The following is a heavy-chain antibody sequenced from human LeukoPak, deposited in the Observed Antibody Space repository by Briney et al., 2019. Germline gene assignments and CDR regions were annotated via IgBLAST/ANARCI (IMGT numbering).Heavy chain of an antibody. J-gene: IGHJ6*03. D-gene: IGHD3-10*01. V-gene: IGHV4-4*07. CDR1: GGSISSYY. CDR2: IYTSGST. CDR3: ARGGITMVRGVIGYYYYMDV. Sequence: SETLSLTCTVSGGSISSYYWSWIRQPAGKGLEWIGRIYTSGSTNYNPSLKSRVTMSVDTSKNQFSLKLSSVTAADTAVYYCARGGITMVRGVIGYYYYMDVWGKGTTVTVSS.